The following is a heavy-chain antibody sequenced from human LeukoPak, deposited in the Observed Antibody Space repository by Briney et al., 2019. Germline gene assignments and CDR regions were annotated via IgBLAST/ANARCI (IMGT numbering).Heavy chain of an antibody. D-gene: IGHD6-19*01. Sequence: PSETLSLTCAVYGGSFSGYYWGWIRQPPGKGLEWIGEINHSGSTNYNPSLKSRVTISVDTSKNQFSLKLSSVTAADTAVYYCASHIAVARRRRAFDIWGQGTMVTVSS. CDR2: INHSGST. CDR1: GGSFSGYY. V-gene: IGHV4-34*01. J-gene: IGHJ3*02. CDR3: ASHIAVARRRRAFDI.